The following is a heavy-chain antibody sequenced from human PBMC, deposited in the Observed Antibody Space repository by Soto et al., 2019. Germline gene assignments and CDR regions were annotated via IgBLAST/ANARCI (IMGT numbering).Heavy chain of an antibody. V-gene: IGHV3-66*01. J-gene: IGHJ4*02. CDR1: GFTVSSNY. CDR2: IYSGGST. CDR3: ARSGFLGEYADY. Sequence: EVQLVESGGGLVQPGGSLRLSCAASGFTVSSNYMNWVRQAPGKGLEWVSVIYSGGSTYYADSVKGRFTISRDNSKNTLYLQMNSLRAEATAVYYCARSGFLGEYADYWGQGTLVTVSS. D-gene: IGHD3-10*01.